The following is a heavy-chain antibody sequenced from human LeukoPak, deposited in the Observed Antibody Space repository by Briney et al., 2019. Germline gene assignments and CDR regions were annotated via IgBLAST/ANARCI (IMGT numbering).Heavy chain of an antibody. D-gene: IGHD3-10*01. V-gene: IGHV1-2*02. CDR1: GYTFTDYY. Sequence: ASVKVSCKASGYTFTDYYMHWVRQAPGQGLEWMGWINPNSGGTNYAQKFQGRVTMTRDTSISTAYMELSRLRSDDTAVYYCAREGVYGSGSADYWGQGTLVTVSS. J-gene: IGHJ4*02. CDR2: INPNSGGT. CDR3: AREGVYGSGSADY.